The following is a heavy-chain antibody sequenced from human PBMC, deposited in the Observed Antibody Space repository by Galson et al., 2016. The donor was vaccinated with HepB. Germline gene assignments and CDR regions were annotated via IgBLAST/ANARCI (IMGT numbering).Heavy chain of an antibody. CDR3: TKGPRFGDLSS. J-gene: IGHJ5*02. D-gene: IGHD3-3*01. CDR2: LRVSGGRT. Sequence: SLRLSCAASGFFFSSYAMSWVRQAPGKGLEWVATLRVSGGRTYYAESVKGRFTISRDNSNDTLFLHMTSLRVEDTAVYYCTKGPRFGDLSSWGQGTLVIVSA. V-gene: IGHV3-23*01. CDR1: GFFFSSYA.